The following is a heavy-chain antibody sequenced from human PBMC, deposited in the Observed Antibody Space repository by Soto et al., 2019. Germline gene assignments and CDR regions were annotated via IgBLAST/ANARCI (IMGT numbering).Heavy chain of an antibody. Sequence: GGSLRLSCAASGFTFSSYGMHWVRQAPGKGLEWVAVISYDGSNKYYADSVKGRFTISRDNSKNRLYLQMNSLRAEDTAVYYCAKDERWLQSEVLYWGQGTLVTVSS. D-gene: IGHD5-12*01. V-gene: IGHV3-30*18. J-gene: IGHJ4*02. CDR2: ISYDGSNK. CDR1: GFTFSSYG. CDR3: AKDERWLQSEVLY.